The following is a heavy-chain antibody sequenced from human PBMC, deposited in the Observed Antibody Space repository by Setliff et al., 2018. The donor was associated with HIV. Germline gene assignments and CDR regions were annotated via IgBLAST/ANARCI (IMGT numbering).Heavy chain of an antibody. CDR2: ISSTSTYI. CDR3: ARLGTARSFDI. CDR1: GFTFNTYS. D-gene: IGHD7-27*01. J-gene: IGHJ4*01. Sequence: GGSLRLSCAASGFTFNTYSLNWVRQAPGKGLEWFSSISSTSTYIYYADSVRGRFTASRDNAKNSVFLQMNRLRGEDTGVYYCARLGTARSFDIWGLGALVTVSS. V-gene: IGHV3-21*06.